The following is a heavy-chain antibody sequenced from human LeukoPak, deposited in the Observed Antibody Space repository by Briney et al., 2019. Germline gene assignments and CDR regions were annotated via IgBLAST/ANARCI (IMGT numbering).Heavy chain of an antibody. CDR1: GGSISSHY. CDR3: AREGSVTGRAIDY. CDR2: ISYSGST. V-gene: IGHV4-59*11. D-gene: IGHD6-19*01. J-gene: IGHJ4*02. Sequence: SETLSLTCTVSGGSISSHYWTWIRQPPGEGLEWVGYISYSGSTDYNPSLKSRVTISVDTSKNQLSLKLTSVTAADTAVYYCAREGSVTGRAIDYWGQGTLVTVSS.